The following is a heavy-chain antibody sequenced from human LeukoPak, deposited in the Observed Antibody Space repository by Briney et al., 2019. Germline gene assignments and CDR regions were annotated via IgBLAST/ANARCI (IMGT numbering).Heavy chain of an antibody. CDR3: ARGSDTAMDPDWYFDL. Sequence: GSSVKVSCKASGGTFSSYAISWVRQAPGQGLEWMGRIIPIFGIANYAQKFQGRVTITADKSTSTACMELSSLRSEDTAVYCCARGSDTAMDPDWYFDLWGRGTLVTVSS. J-gene: IGHJ2*01. CDR2: IIPIFGIA. D-gene: IGHD5-18*01. CDR1: GGTFSSYA. V-gene: IGHV1-69*04.